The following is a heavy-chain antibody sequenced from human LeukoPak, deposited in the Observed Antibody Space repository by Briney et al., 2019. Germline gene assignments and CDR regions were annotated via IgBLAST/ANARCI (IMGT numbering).Heavy chain of an antibody. V-gene: IGHV1-24*01. CDR3: ARDDYGDLSFDY. J-gene: IGHJ4*02. D-gene: IGHD4-17*01. Sequence: ASVKVSCKVSGYTLTELSMHWVRQAPGKGLEWMGGFDPEDGETIYAQKFQGRVTITRDTSASTAYMELSSLRSEDMAVYYCARDDYGDLSFDYWGQGTLVTVSS. CDR2: FDPEDGET. CDR1: GYTLTELS.